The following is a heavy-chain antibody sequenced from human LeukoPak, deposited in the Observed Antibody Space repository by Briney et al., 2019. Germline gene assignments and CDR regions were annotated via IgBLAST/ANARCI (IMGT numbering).Heavy chain of an antibody. CDR3: ARSKGSASFDY. J-gene: IGHJ4*02. V-gene: IGHV4-30-2*01. CDR2: IYHSGST. Sequence: PSQTLSLTCTVSGGSISSGGYYWSWIRQPPGKGLEWIGYIYHSGSTYYNPSLKSRVTISVDRSKNQFSLKLSSVTAADTAVYYCARSKGSASFDYWGQGTLVTVSS. CDR1: GGSISSGGYY. D-gene: IGHD6-25*01.